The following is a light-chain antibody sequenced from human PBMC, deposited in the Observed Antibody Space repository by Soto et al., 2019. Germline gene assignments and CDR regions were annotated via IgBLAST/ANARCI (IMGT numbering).Light chain of an antibody. CDR3: SSYAGSRYV. Sequence: QSVLTQPPSASGSPGQSVTISCTGTSSHVGVYNYVSWYQQHPGKAPKLLIYEVVKRPSGVPDRLSGSKSGNTASLTVSGLQPEDEADYYCSSYAGSRYVFGTGTKLTVL. CDR1: SSHVGVYNY. J-gene: IGLJ1*01. CDR2: EVV. V-gene: IGLV2-8*01.